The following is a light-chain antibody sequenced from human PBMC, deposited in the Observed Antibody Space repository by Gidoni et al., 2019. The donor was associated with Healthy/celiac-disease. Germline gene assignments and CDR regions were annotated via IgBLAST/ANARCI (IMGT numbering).Light chain of an antibody. V-gene: IGKV3D-20*01. CDR2: DAS. Sequence: DILLTQSPATLSLSPGERATLSCGARQSVSSSYLAWYQQKPGLAPRLLIYDASSRATGIPDRFSGSGSGTDFTLTISRLEPEDFAVYYCQQYGSSPRTFGGGTKVEIK. CDR1: QSVSSSY. J-gene: IGKJ4*01. CDR3: QQYGSSPRT.